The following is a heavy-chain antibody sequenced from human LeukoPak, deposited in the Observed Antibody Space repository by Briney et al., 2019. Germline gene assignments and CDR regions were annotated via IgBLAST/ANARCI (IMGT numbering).Heavy chain of an antibody. J-gene: IGHJ4*02. D-gene: IGHD6-13*01. Sequence: GGSLRLSRAASGFTFGSYGMSWVRQAPRKGLEWVSGISASGAITYYADSVKGRFTISRDISTDTLYLQMNSLGVDDTAIYYCARGGIYGVKSDYWGQGSLVTVSS. CDR2: ISASGAIT. CDR3: ARGGIYGVKSDY. V-gene: IGHV3-23*01. CDR1: GFTFGSYG.